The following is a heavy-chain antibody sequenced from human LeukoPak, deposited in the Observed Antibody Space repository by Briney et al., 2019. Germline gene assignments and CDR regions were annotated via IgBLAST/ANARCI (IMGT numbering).Heavy chain of an antibody. V-gene: IGHV1-24*01. Sequence: GASVKVSCKVSGYTLTELSMHWVRQAPGKGLEWMGGFDPEDGETIYAQKFQGRVTMTEDTSTDTAYMELSSLRSEDTAVYYCATDRRPITMVRGVSSPQIPDAFDIWGQGTMVTVSS. D-gene: IGHD3-10*01. J-gene: IGHJ3*02. CDR3: ATDRRPITMVRGVSSPQIPDAFDI. CDR2: FDPEDGET. CDR1: GYTLTELS.